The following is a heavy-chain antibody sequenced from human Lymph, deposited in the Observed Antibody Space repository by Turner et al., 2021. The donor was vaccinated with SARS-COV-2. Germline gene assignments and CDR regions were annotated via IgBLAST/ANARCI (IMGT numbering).Heavy chain of an antibody. V-gene: IGHV3-53*02. D-gene: IGHD6-13*01. CDR1: GIIASRTY. Sequence: EVQLVETGGGVIQPGGSLRLSCAASGIIASRTYMNWVRQAPVKGLEWVSVIYSGGTTYYADALKGRFTISRDNSKNTLYLQMNSLRVEDTAVYYCARDLGTYGMDVWGQGTTVTVSS. CDR3: ARDLGTYGMDV. CDR2: IYSGGTT. J-gene: IGHJ6*02.